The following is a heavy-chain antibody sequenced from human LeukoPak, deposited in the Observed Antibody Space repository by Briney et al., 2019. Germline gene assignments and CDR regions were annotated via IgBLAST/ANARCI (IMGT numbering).Heavy chain of an antibody. CDR3: VMSKNYDFWSGYYTVIDWFDP. Sequence: ASVKVSCKASGYTFTSYGISWVRQAPGQGLEWMGWISAYNGNTNYAQKLQGRVTMTTDTSTSTAYMELRSLRSDDTAVYYCVMSKNYDFWSGYYTVIDWFDPWGQGTLVTVSS. V-gene: IGHV1-18*01. CDR2: ISAYNGNT. J-gene: IGHJ5*02. CDR1: GYTFTSYG. D-gene: IGHD3-3*01.